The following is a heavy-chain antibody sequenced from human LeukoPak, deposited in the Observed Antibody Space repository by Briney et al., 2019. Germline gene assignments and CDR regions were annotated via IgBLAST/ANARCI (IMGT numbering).Heavy chain of an antibody. V-gene: IGHV3-23*01. CDR2: ISGSGGST. D-gene: IGHD3-22*01. CDR3: AKVGPPYYYDSSGYYYGY. J-gene: IGHJ4*02. CDR1: GFTVSSNY. Sequence: GGSLRLSCAASGFTVSSNYMSWVRQAPGKGLEWVSAISGSGGSTYYADSVKGRFTISRDNSKNTLYLQMNSLRAEDTAVYYCAKVGPPYYYDSSGYYYGYWGQGTLVTVSS.